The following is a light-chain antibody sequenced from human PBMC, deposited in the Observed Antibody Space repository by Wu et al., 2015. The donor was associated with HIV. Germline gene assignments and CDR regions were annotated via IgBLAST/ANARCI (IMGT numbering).Light chain of an antibody. CDR2: DAS. CDR3: QQRNGRPPVFT. CDR1: QSVGNF. V-gene: IGKV3-11*01. J-gene: IGKJ3*01. Sequence: EVVLTQSPATLSLSPGDSTTLSCRASQSVGNFLAWYHQKPGRAPRLLISDASNRAAGAPARFLGNGSGTDFTLTISSLEPEDFGIYYCQQRNGRPPVFTFGPGTTVDF.